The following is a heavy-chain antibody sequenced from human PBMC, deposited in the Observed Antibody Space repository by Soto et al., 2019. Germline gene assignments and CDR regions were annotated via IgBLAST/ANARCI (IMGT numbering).Heavy chain of an antibody. V-gene: IGHV3-11*06. Sequence: GGSLRLSCAASGFTFSDYYMSWIRQAPGKGLEWVSYISSSSSYTNYADSVKGRFTISRDNAKNSLYLQMNSLRAEDTAVYYCARSLPEVYCSSTSCHPGPIDYWGQGTLVTVSS. D-gene: IGHD2-2*01. J-gene: IGHJ4*02. CDR1: GFTFSDYY. CDR2: ISSSSSYT. CDR3: ARSLPEVYCSSTSCHPGPIDY.